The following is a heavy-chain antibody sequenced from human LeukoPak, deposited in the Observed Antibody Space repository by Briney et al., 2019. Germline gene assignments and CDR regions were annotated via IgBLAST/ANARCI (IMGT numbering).Heavy chain of an antibody. Sequence: ASVKVSCKASGYTFTSYGISWVRQAPGQGLEWMGWISAYNGNTNYAQKLQGRVTMTTDTSTSTAYMGLRSLRSDDTAVYYCARQYYYDSSGYATNDAFDIWGQGTMVTVSS. J-gene: IGHJ3*02. CDR1: GYTFTSYG. CDR3: ARQYYYDSSGYATNDAFDI. D-gene: IGHD3-22*01. CDR2: ISAYNGNT. V-gene: IGHV1-18*01.